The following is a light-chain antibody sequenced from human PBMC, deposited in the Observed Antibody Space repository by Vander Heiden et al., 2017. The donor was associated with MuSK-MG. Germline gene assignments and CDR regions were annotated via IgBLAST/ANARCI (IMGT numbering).Light chain of an antibody. V-gene: IGLV3-16*01. CDR1: ALSKKY. CDR2: KDT. Sequence: SSDLTQPPSVSVSLGQTARVTCSGEALSKKYGYWYQQRPGQSPALIIFKDTERPSHIPDRFSGSSSGTTLTLTISGAQAEDEADYYCLAADISGAHYWVFGGGTKLTVV. CDR3: LAADISGAHYWV. J-gene: IGLJ3*02.